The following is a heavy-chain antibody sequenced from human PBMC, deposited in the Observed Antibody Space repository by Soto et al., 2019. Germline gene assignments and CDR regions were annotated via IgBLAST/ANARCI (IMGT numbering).Heavy chain of an antibody. J-gene: IGHJ5*02. CDR2: INHTGGT. Sequence: SSETLSLTCAVYGGSVSGYYWNLSRQAPGKGLEWIVEINHTGGTHYNPSLKSRVTMSVDTSKNQFSLRLSSVTAADTAIYYCATRITVFGLLIPPFDPWGQGTQVTVSS. CDR3: ATRITVFGLLIPPFDP. D-gene: IGHD3-3*01. V-gene: IGHV4-34*01. CDR1: GGSVSGYY.